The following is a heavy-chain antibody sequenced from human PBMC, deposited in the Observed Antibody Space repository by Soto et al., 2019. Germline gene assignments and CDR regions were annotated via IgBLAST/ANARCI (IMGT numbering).Heavy chain of an antibody. V-gene: IGHV1-69*13. D-gene: IGHD6-13*01. CDR1: GGTFSSYA. CDR3: ARDASGSYSSSWYGFRPPPPAI. Sequence: SVKVSCKASGGTFSSYAISCVRQAPGQGLEWMGGTIPIFGTANYAQKFQGRVTITADESTSTAYMELSSLRSEDTAVYYCARDASGSYSSSWYGFRPPPPAIWGQGTMVTVSS. CDR2: TIPIFGTA. J-gene: IGHJ3*02.